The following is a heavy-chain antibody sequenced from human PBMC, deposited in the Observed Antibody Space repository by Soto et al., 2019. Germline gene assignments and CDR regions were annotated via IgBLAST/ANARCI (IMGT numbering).Heavy chain of an antibody. V-gene: IGHV4-30-4*01. CDR2: IYYSGST. CDR3: ARGSSGYYQVFGY. J-gene: IGHJ4*02. Sequence: PPGKGLEWIGYIYYSGSTYYNPSLKSRVTMSVDTSKNQFSLKLNSVTAADTAVYYCARGSSGYYQVFGYWGQGTLVTVS. D-gene: IGHD3-22*01.